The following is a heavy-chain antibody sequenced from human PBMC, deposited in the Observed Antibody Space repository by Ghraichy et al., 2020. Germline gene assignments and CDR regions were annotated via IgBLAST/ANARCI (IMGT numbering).Heavy chain of an antibody. D-gene: IGHD2-15*01. CDR3: ARDWSCCSGGSCYSIAFDI. J-gene: IGHJ3*02. Sequence: GGSLRLSCAASGFTFSSYEMNWVRQAPGKGLEWVSYISSSGSTIYYADSVKGRFTISRDNAKNSLYLQMNSLRAEDTAVYYCARDWSCCSGGSCYSIAFDIWGQGTMVTVSS. CDR2: ISSSGSTI. CDR1: GFTFSSYE. V-gene: IGHV3-48*03.